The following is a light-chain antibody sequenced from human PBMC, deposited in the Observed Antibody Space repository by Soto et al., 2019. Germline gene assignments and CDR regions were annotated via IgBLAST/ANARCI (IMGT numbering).Light chain of an antibody. J-gene: IGLJ1*01. V-gene: IGLV1-40*01. CDR2: GNT. Sequence: QSVLTQPPSVSGAPGQTVTISCTRSSSNIGAAYRVHWYQQLPGEAPKLLIFGNTNRPSGVPDRFSGSESGTSASLAITGLQVEDEADYYCQSYESSLSGYVFGTGTKVTVL. CDR3: QSYESSLSGYV. CDR1: SSNIGAAYR.